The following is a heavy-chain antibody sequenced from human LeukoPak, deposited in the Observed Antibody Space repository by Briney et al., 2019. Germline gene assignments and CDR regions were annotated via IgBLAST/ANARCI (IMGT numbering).Heavy chain of an antibody. V-gene: IGHV1-46*01. CDR2: INPSGGST. Sequence: ASVKVSRKASGYTFTSYYMHWVRQAPGQGLEWMGIINPSGGSTSYAQKFQGRVTMTRDTSTSTVYMELSSLRSEDTAVYYCARSIRRGRVDYWGQGTLVTVSS. D-gene: IGHD3-3*02. CDR1: GYTFTSYY. CDR3: ARSIRRGRVDY. J-gene: IGHJ4*02.